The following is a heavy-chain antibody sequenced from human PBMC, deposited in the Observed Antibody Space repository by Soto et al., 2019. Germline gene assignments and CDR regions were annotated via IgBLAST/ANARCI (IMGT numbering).Heavy chain of an antibody. CDR2: IYYSGST. V-gene: IGHV4-59*01. CDR3: VSTWFGDHNWFDP. CDR1: GGSISSYY. J-gene: IGHJ5*02. D-gene: IGHD3-10*01. Sequence: SETLSLTCTVSGGSISSYYWSWIRQPPGKGLEWIGYIYYSGSTNYNPSLKSRVTISVDTSKNQFSLKLSSVTAADTAVYYCVSTWFGDHNWFDPWGQGTLVTVSS.